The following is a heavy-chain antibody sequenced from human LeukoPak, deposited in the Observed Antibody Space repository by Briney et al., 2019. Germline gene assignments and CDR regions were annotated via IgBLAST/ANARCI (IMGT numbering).Heavy chain of an antibody. D-gene: IGHD6-19*01. J-gene: IGHJ4*02. CDR1: GFTFSSYG. CDR2: ISYDGSNK. Sequence: PGGSLRLSCAASGFTFSSYGMHWVRQAPAKGLEWVALISYDGSNKYYADSVKGRFPISRYNSKNTLSLQMNSLRAEDTAVYYCAKDQGYSSGWGADYWGQGTLVTVSS. CDR3: AKDQGYSSGWGADY. V-gene: IGHV3-30*18.